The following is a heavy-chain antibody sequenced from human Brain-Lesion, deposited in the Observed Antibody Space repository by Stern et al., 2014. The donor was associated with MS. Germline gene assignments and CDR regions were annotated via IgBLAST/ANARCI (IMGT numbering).Heavy chain of an antibody. J-gene: IGHJ5*02. CDR1: GGSVSSTSYA. D-gene: IGHD2-15*01. V-gene: IGHV4-39*01. CDR3: AGEEDIRYCSGGSCTGNWFDP. CDR2: IYYSGNT. Sequence: QVQLQESGPGLVKPSETLSLTCTVAGGSVSSTSYAWAWIRQPPGKGLEWIGTIYYSGNTYYSPALKSRLTISLETPKNQFSLQLRSVTAADTAVYYCAGEEDIRYCSGGSCTGNWFDPWGQGTLVTVSS.